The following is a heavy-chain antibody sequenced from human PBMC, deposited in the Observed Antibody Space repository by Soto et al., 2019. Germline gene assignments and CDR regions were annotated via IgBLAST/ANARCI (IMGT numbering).Heavy chain of an antibody. CDR3: AGDARDKVLHYYYGMDV. D-gene: IGHD1-26*01. V-gene: IGHV1-69*08. J-gene: IGHJ6*02. CDR1: GGTFSSYT. Sequence: QVQLVQSGAEVKKPGSSVKVSCKASGGTFSSYTISWVRQAPGQGLEWMGSIIPILGIANYAQKFQGRVTITADKTTSTAYIELSSLGSDDTAGYYCAGDARDKVLHYYYGMDVWGQGTTVTVSS. CDR2: IIPILGIA.